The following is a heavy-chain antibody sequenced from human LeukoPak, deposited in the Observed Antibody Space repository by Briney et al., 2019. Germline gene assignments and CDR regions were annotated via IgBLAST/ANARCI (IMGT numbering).Heavy chain of an antibody. Sequence: SGTLSLTCAVSGGSISSSNWWSWVRQPPGKGLEWIGEIYHSGSTNYNPSLKSRVTISVDKSKNQFSLKLSSVTAADTAVYYCAREAPNYYGSGSKSFFDYWGQGTLVTVSS. CDR1: GGSISSSNW. D-gene: IGHD3-10*01. CDR3: AREAPNYYGSGSKSFFDY. V-gene: IGHV4-4*02. J-gene: IGHJ4*02. CDR2: IYHSGST.